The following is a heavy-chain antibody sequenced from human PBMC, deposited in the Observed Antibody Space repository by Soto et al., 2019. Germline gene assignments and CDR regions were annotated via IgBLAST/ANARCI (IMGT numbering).Heavy chain of an antibody. V-gene: IGHV3-15*07. CDR1: GFTFTNTW. J-gene: IGHJ4*02. CDR3: TTDGGTGSLDY. D-gene: IGHD2-15*01. Sequence: EVQLVESGGGLVKPGGSLRLSCAASGFTFTNTWMNWVRQAPGKGLEWVGRFKSKTDGGTTDYAAPVKGRFTLSRDDSKTTLYLQMNSLKTEYTAVYYCTTDGGTGSLDYWGQGTLVTVSS. CDR2: FKSKTDGGTT.